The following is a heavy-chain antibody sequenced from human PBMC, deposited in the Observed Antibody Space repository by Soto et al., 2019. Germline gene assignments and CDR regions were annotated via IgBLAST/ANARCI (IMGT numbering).Heavy chain of an antibody. J-gene: IGHJ2*01. V-gene: IGHV3-23*01. CDR1: GFTFSSYA. CDR2: ISGSGGST. D-gene: IGHD5-12*01. CDR3: ARGPRRDGYKSLWYFDL. Sequence: PGGSLRLSCAASGFTFSSYAMSWVRQAPGKGLEWVSAISGSGGSTYYADSVKGRFTISRDNAKNSLYLQMNSLRAEDTAVYYCARGPRRDGYKSLWYFDLWGRGTLVTV.